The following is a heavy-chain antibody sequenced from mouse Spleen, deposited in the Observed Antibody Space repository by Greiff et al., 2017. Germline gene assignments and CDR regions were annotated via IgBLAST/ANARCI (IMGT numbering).Heavy chain of an antibody. D-gene: IGHD2-1*01. J-gene: IGHJ4*01. CDR1: GYTFTSYT. CDR3: ARGWYLRNYAMDY. CDR2: INPSSGYT. Sequence: QVQLQQSGAELARPGASVKMSCKASGYTFTSYTMHWVKQRPGQGLEWIGYINPSSGYTKYNQKFKDKATLTADKSSSTAYMQLSSLTSEDSAVYYCARGWYLRNYAMDYWGQGTSVTVSS. V-gene: IGHV1-4*01.